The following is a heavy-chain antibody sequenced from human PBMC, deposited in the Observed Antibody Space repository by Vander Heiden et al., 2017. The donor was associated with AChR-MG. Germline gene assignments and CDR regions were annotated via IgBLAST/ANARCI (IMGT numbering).Heavy chain of an antibody. D-gene: IGHD5-12*01. Sequence: EVQLAESGGGLVKPGGSPSLSCVASGFAFSTYSMNWVRQAPGKGPEWVSSSSSSSGYIHYADSVKGRFTISRDNAKNSLYLQMNSLGAEDTAIYYCARPYFSDYDYFDNWGQGTLVTVSS. J-gene: IGHJ4*02. CDR3: ARPYFSDYDYFDN. CDR2: SSSSSGYI. V-gene: IGHV3-21*01. CDR1: GFAFSTYS.